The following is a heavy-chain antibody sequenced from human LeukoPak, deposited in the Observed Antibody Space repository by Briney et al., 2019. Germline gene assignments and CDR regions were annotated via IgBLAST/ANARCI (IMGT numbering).Heavy chain of an antibody. Sequence: GGSLRLSCAASEFTFSGYEMNWARQAPGKGLEWVSYISSSGSTIYYADSVKGRFTISRDNAKNSLYLQMNSLRAEDTAVYYCARDGYFSTSKSSGGAFDIWGQGTMVTVSS. J-gene: IGHJ3*02. V-gene: IGHV3-48*03. CDR1: EFTFSGYE. CDR3: ARDGYFSTSKSSGGAFDI. CDR2: ISSSGSTI. D-gene: IGHD3-22*01.